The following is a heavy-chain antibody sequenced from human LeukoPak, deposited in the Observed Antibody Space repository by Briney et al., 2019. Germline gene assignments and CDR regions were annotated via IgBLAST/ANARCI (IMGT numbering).Heavy chain of an antibody. CDR2: IYSGGST. Sequence: GGSLRLSCAASGFTVSNNYMSWVRQAPGKGLEWVSVIYSGGSTYYADSVKGRFTISRDNSKNTLYLQMNSLRAEDTAVYYCARGKNGYGEIIDYWGQGTLVTVSS. CDR1: GFTVSNNY. V-gene: IGHV3-53*01. J-gene: IGHJ4*02. CDR3: ARGKNGYGEIIDY. D-gene: IGHD4-17*01.